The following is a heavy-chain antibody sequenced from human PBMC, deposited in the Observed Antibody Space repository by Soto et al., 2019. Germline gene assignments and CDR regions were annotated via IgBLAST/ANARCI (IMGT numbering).Heavy chain of an antibody. V-gene: IGHV3-23*01. CDR2: ISGSGGST. CDR3: AKGSPSYCSSTSCYDFY. CDR1: GFTFSSYV. D-gene: IGHD2-2*01. J-gene: IGHJ4*02. Sequence: GGSLRLSCAASGFTFSSYVMSWVRQAPGKGLEWVSAISGSGGSTYYADSVKGRFTISRDNSKNTLYLQMNSLRAEDTAVYYCAKGSPSYCSSTSCYDFYWGQGTLVTVSS.